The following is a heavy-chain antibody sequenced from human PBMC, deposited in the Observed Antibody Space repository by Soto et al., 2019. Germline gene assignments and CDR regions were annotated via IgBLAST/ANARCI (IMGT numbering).Heavy chain of an antibody. CDR2: ITFSGNTV. CDR1: GFSFSDSY. CDR3: ARVSWREKYGMDV. V-gene: IGHV3-11*01. J-gene: IGHJ6*02. Sequence: GGSLRLSCAASGFSFSDSYMSWIRQDPGKGLEWISYITFSGNTVYYADSLKGRFTISRDNAKNSLYLQMNRLRAVDTAVYYCARVSWREKYGMDVWGQGTTVTVS.